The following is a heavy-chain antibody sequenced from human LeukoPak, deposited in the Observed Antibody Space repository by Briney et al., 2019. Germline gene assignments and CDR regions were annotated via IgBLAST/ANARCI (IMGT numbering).Heavy chain of an antibody. J-gene: IGHJ4*02. CDR3: ARPPLTIFGVVEVHFDY. D-gene: IGHD3-3*01. Sequence: GASVKVSCKASGYTFTGYYMHWVRQAPGQGLEWMGWINPNSGGTNYAQKFQGRVTMTRDTSISTAYMELSRLRSDDTAVYYCARPPLTIFGVVEVHFDYWGQGTLVTVSS. CDR1: GYTFTGYY. CDR2: INPNSGGT. V-gene: IGHV1-2*02.